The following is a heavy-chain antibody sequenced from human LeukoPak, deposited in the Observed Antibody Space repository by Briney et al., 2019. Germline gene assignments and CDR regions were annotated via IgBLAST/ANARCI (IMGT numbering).Heavy chain of an antibody. CDR3: AKDELGYCSGGSCYSYYYGMDV. V-gene: IGHV3-23*01. CDR2: ISGSGGST. J-gene: IGHJ6*02. Sequence: PGGSLRLSCAASGFTFSSYAMSWVRQAPGKGLEWVSAISGSGGSTYYADSVKGRFTISRDNSKNTLYLQMNSLRAEDTAVYYCAKDELGYCSGGSCYSYYYGMDVWGQGTTVTVSS. CDR1: GFTFSSYA. D-gene: IGHD2-15*01.